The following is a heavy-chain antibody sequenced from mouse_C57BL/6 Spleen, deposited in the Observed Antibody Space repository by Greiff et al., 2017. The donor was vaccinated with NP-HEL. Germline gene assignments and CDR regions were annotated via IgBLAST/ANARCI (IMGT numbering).Heavy chain of an antibody. D-gene: IGHD2-5*01. CDR1: GYTFTSYW. J-gene: IGHJ2*01. V-gene: IGHV1-64*01. CDR2: IHPNSGST. Sequence: QVQLKQSGAELVKPGASVKLSCKASGYTFTSYWMHWVKQRPGQGLEWIGMIHPNSGSTNYNEKFKSKATLTVDKSSSTAYMQLSSLTSEDSAVYYCARGPESKNLYYWGQSTTLTVSS. CDR3: ARGPESKNLYY.